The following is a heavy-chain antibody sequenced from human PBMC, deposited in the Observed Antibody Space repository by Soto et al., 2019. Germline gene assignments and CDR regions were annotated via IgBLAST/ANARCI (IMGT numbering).Heavy chain of an antibody. D-gene: IGHD5-18*01. CDR2: ISYDGSNK. V-gene: IGHV3-30-3*01. CDR1: GVTLSSYA. J-gene: IGHJ4*02. Sequence: GGSLRRSCAASGVTLSSYAMHWVRQAPGKGLEWVAVISYDGSNKYYADSVKGRFTISRDNSKNALYLQMNSLRAEDTAVYYCAREYSYGPYDYWGQGTLVTVSS. CDR3: AREYSYGPYDY.